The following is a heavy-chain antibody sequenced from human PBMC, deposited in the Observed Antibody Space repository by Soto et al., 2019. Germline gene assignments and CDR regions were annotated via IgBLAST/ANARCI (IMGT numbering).Heavy chain of an antibody. CDR1: GFTFSDRY. CDR3: ARVGARRSGWVQADYYYGMDV. CDR2: ISSDSNET. J-gene: IGHJ6*02. Sequence: QVQLVESGGGLVEPGGSLRLSCAASGFTFSDRYMSWIRQAPGKGPEWVAHISSDSNETIYADSVKGRFTISRDNARSSLYLQMNSLRDEDTAVYYCARVGARRSGWVQADYYYGMDVWGQGTTVTVSS. D-gene: IGHD6-19*01. V-gene: IGHV3-11*06.